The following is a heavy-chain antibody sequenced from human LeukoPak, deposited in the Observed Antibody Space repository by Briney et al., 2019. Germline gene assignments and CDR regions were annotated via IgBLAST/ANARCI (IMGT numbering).Heavy chain of an antibody. CDR2: ISSSGGTT. J-gene: IGHJ1*01. CDR1: GFTFSSYA. D-gene: IGHD6-19*01. CDR3: AKAGIAVPATPEY. V-gene: IGHV3-23*01. Sequence: PGGSLRLSCAASGFTFSSYAMNWVRQTPGKGLEWVSVISSSGGTTYYSDSVKGRFIISRDNSKNTLYLQINSLRAEDTAVYYCAKAGIAVPATPEYCGQDTQVTVSS.